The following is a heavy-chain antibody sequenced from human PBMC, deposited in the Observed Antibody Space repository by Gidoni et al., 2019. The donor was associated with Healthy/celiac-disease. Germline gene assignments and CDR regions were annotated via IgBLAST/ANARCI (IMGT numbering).Heavy chain of an antibody. V-gene: IGHV3-33*01. CDR1: GFPFSSYG. Sequence: QVQLVESGGGVVQPGRSLRLSCAASGFPFSSYGLHWVRQAPGKGLEWVAVIWYDGSNKYYADSVKGRFTISRDNSKNTLYLQMNSLRAEDTAVYYCARDEHGDYGGLAFDIWGQGTMVTVSS. D-gene: IGHD4-17*01. CDR2: IWYDGSNK. CDR3: ARDEHGDYGGLAFDI. J-gene: IGHJ3*02.